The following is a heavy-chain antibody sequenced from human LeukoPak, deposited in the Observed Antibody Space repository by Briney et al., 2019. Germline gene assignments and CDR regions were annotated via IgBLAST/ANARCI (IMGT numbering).Heavy chain of an antibody. CDR2: INHSGST. Sequence: PSETLSLTCAVYGESFSSYYWTWIRQPAGKGLEWIGEINHSGSTNYNPSLKSRVTISVDTSKNQFSLKLSSVTAADTAVYYCARGEVGATTAYYYYYMDVWGKGTTVSLSS. CDR3: ARGEVGATTAYYYYYMDV. D-gene: IGHD1-26*01. CDR1: GESFSSYY. J-gene: IGHJ6*03. V-gene: IGHV4-34*01.